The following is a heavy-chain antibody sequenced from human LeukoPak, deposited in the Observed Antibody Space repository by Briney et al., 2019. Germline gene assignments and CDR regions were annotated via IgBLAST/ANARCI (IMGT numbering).Heavy chain of an antibody. CDR2: ISAYNGNT. CDR3: ARGPLYYDSSGYYVYDAFDI. J-gene: IGHJ3*02. Sequence: ASVKVSCKASGYTFTSYGISWVRQAPGQGLEWMGWISAYNGNTNYAQKLQGRVTMTTDTSTSTAYMELRSLRSDDTAVYYCARGPLYYDSSGYYVYDAFDIWGQGTMVTVSS. D-gene: IGHD3-22*01. CDR1: GYTFTSYG. V-gene: IGHV1-18*01.